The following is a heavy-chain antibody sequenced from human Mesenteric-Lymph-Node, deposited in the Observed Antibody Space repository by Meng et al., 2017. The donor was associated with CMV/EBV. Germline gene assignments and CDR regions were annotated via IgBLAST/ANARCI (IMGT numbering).Heavy chain of an antibody. CDR3: AIGYSGYGLLDY. CDR2: MYYSGST. Sequence: SETLSLTCTVSGGSISSSSYYWGWIRQPPGKGLEWIGTMYYSGSTYHNPSLKSRGTISVDTSKNQFSLKVTSVTAADTAVYYCAIGYSGYGLLDYWGQGTLVTVSS. CDR1: GGSISSSSYY. D-gene: IGHD5-12*01. J-gene: IGHJ4*02. V-gene: IGHV4-39*07.